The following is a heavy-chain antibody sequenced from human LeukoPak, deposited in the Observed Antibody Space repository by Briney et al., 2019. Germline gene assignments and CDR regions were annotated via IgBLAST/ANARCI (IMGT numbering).Heavy chain of an antibody. D-gene: IGHD3-10*01. Sequence: ASETLSLTCTVSGGSISSGSYYWSWIRQPAGKGLEWIGRIYTSGSTNYNPSLKSRLNLSVDTSKTQFSLRLSSVTAADTAVYYCAREDSGSYYNYYYFYMDVWGKGTTVTISS. J-gene: IGHJ6*03. V-gene: IGHV4-61*02. CDR1: GGSISSGSYY. CDR2: IYTSGST. CDR3: AREDSGSYYNYYYFYMDV.